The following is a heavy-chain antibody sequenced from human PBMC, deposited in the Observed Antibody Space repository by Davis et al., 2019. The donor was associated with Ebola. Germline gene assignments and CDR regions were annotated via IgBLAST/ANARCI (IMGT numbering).Heavy chain of an antibody. CDR2: IYWDDDK. CDR3: AHSIMLQVRGFNY. J-gene: IGHJ4*02. CDR1: GFSLDTTAVG. V-gene: IGHV2-5*02. Sequence: SGPTLVKPTQTLTLTCSFSGFSLDTTAVGVGWIRQSPGKALGWLALIYWDDDKRYNPSLKSRLTITKDTSKNQVVLVMTNMDPVDTATYYCAHSIMLQVRGFNYWGQGALVTVSS. D-gene: IGHD3-16*01.